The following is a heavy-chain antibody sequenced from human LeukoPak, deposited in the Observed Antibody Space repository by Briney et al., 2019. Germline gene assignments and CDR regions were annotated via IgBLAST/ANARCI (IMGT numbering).Heavy chain of an antibody. CDR3: ARSAVPAAIRSSWFDP. CDR1: GGSISSYY. J-gene: IGHJ5*02. CDR2: IYYSGST. Sequence: SETLSLTRTVSGGSISSYYWSWIRQPPGKGLEWIGYIYYSGSTNYNPSLKSRVTISVDTSKNQSSLKLSSVTAADTAVYYCARSAVPAAIRSSWFDPWGQGTLVTVSS. V-gene: IGHV4-59*01. D-gene: IGHD2-2*02.